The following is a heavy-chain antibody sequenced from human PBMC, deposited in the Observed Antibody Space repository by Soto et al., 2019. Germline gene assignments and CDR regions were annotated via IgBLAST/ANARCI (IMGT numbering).Heavy chain of an antibody. Sequence: GGSLRLSCAASGFTFSSYAMHWVRQAPGKGLEWVAVISYDGSNKYYADSVKGRFTISRDNSKNTLYLQMNSLRAEDTAVYYCAREDVYYGSGSYYCLDYWGQGTLVPVSS. CDR2: ISYDGSNK. V-gene: IGHV3-30-3*01. J-gene: IGHJ4*02. CDR3: AREDVYYGSGSYYCLDY. D-gene: IGHD3-10*01. CDR1: GFTFSSYA.